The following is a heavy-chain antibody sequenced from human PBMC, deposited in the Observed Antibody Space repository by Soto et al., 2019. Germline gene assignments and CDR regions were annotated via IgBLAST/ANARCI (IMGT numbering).Heavy chain of an antibody. CDR3: ARTRIVGYSTSWISYSGLDV. Sequence: VQLVESGGGVVQPGRSLRLSCAASGFPFSSYAMHWVRQAPGRGLEWVALISYDGSTSYYADSVKGRFTISRDTSGSTLYLQMQSLTSEATAVSYCARTRIVGYSTSWISYSGLDVWGPGTRVIV. CDR1: GFPFSSYA. J-gene: IGHJ6*02. V-gene: IGHV3-30*03. CDR2: ISYDGSTS. D-gene: IGHD1-26*01.